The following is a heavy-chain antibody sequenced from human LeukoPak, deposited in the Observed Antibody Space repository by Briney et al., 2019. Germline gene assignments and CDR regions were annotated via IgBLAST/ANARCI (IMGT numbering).Heavy chain of an antibody. CDR1: GFTFGDYA. J-gene: IGHJ4*02. CDR2: IRSKAYGGAT. D-gene: IGHD7-27*01. Sequence: PGRSLRLSCTASGFTFGDYAMSWVRQAPGKGLEWVGFIRSKAYGGATEYAASVKGRFTISRDDSKSIAYLQMNSLKTEDTAVYYCTRRWGIDYWGQGTLVTASS. CDR3: TRRWGIDY. V-gene: IGHV3-49*04.